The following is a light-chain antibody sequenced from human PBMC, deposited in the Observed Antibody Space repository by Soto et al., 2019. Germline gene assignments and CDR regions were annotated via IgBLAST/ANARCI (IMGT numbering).Light chain of an antibody. CDR3: QQSYKMPS. CDR2: ATS. V-gene: IGKV1-39*01. Sequence: IPLTLSASSLAASVGNSLTLICRASRNVSIYLNWYQHKPGKGPTILIHATSNLQIGVPSRFSGIASGTEFTLTISSLEPEDFGTYYCQQSYKMPSFGQGTRLEIK. J-gene: IGKJ5*01. CDR1: RNVSIY.